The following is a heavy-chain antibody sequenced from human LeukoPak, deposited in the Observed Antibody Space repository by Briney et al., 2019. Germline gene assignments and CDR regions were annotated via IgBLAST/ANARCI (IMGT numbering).Heavy chain of an antibody. CDR3: ARPAYCGGDCFILPFDY. D-gene: IGHD2-21*02. V-gene: IGHV1-8*01. Sequence: ASVKVSCKASGYTFTSYDINWVRQATGQGLEWMGWMNPNSGNTGYAQKFQGRVTMTRNTSISTAYMELSSLRSEDTAVYYCARPAYCGGDCFILPFDYWGQGTLVTVSS. J-gene: IGHJ4*02. CDR1: GYTFTSYD. CDR2: MNPNSGNT.